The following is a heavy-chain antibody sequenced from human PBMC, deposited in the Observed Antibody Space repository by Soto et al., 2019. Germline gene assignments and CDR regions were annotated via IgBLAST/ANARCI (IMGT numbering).Heavy chain of an antibody. V-gene: IGHV1-2*02. CDR3: ARGKITIFGVVIYSDDP. Sequence: QVQLVQSGAEVKKPGASVKVSCKASGYTFTGYYMHWVRQAPGQGLEWMGWINPNSGGTNYAQKFQGRVTMTRDTSISTAYMELSRLRSDDTAVYYCARGKITIFGVVIYSDDPWGQGTLVTVSS. J-gene: IGHJ5*02. CDR2: INPNSGGT. D-gene: IGHD3-3*01. CDR1: GYTFTGYY.